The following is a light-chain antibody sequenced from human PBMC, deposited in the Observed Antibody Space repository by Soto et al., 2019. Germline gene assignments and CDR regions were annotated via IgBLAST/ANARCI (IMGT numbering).Light chain of an antibody. CDR2: EDN. CDR3: QSYDSSSVV. J-gene: IGLJ2*01. V-gene: IGLV6-57*02. CDR1: SGSIASNY. Sequence: NFMLTQPHSVSESPGNTVTISCTGSSGSIASNYVQWYQQRPGSAPTTVIYEDNQRPSGVPDRFSGSIDISSNSASLTISRLKTDDEADYYCQSYDSSSVVFGGGTKLTVL.